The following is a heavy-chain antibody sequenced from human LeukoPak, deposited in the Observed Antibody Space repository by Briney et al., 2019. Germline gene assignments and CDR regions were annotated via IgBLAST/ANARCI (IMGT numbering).Heavy chain of an antibody. J-gene: IGHJ5*02. CDR2: FDPEDGET. Sequence: ASVKVSCKVSGYTLTELSMHWVRQAPGKGLEWMGGFDPEDGETIYAQKFQGRVTVTEGTSTDTAYMELSSLRSEDTAVYYCATTGYCSSTSCSNWFDPWGQGTLVTVSS. V-gene: IGHV1-24*01. CDR3: ATTGYCSSTSCSNWFDP. D-gene: IGHD2-2*01. CDR1: GYTLTELS.